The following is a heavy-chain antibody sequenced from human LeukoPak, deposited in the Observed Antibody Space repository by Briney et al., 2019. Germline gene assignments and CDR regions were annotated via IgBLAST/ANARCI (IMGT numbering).Heavy chain of an antibody. V-gene: IGHV1-8*01. CDR3: ARTYSGYEAFDY. CDR2: IKPNSGNT. CDR1: GYTFTSYD. Sequence: ASVKVSCKASGYTFTSYDINWVRQATGQGLEWMGWIKPNSGNTGYAQKFQGRVTMTRNTSISTAYMELSSLRSEDTAVYYCARTYSGYEAFDYWGQGTLVTVSS. D-gene: IGHD5-12*01. J-gene: IGHJ4*02.